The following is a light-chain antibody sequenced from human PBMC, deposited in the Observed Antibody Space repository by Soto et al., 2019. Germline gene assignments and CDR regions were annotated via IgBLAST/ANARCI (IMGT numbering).Light chain of an antibody. CDR3: QQYNSYWT. V-gene: IGKV1-5*03. Sequence: DIQMTQSPSTLSASVGDRVTITCRASQSISSWLAWYQQKPGKAPKLLIYKASSLESGVPSRCSGSGSGTEFTLTTSSLQPDDFATYYDQQYNSYWTFGQGTKVEIK. CDR2: KAS. J-gene: IGKJ1*01. CDR1: QSISSW.